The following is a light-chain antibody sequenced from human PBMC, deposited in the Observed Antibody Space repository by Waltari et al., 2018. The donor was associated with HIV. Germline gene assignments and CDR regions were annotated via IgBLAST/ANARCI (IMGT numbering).Light chain of an antibody. V-gene: IGLV2-14*03. CDR1: STDSRFYQY. CDR3: ASNRLDYTLI. CDR2: DIN. Sequence: QSALTQPASVSGFLGQSINISGTGISTDSRFYQYVSWYQQHTGKLPRLIIFDINNRPSGFSVHFSGPRSGNSASLTFSGLQSGDEAHYYCASNRLDYTLIFGGGTKLTVL. J-gene: IGLJ2*01.